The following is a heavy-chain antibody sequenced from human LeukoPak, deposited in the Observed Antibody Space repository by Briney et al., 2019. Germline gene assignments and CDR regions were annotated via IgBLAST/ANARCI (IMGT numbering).Heavy chain of an antibody. CDR2: INPNSGGT. CDR1: GYTFTGYY. V-gene: IGHV1-2*02. D-gene: IGHD5-18*01. J-gene: IGHJ5*02. CDR3: ARDFRAAMVSDWFDP. Sequence: ASVKVPCKASGYTFTGYYMHWVRQAPGQGLEWMGWINPNSGGTNCAQKFQGRVTMTRDTSISTAYMELSRLRSDDTAVYYCARDFRAAMVSDWFDPWGQGTLVTVSS.